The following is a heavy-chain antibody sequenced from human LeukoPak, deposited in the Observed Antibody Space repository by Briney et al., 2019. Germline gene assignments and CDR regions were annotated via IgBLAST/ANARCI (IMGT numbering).Heavy chain of an antibody. CDR1: GGSISSYY. Sequence: SETLSLTCTVSGGSISSYYWSWIRQPPGKGLEWIGHIYYTGSTNYNPSLKSRVTISIDTSKNQFSLKLTSVTAADTAVYYCARDSGSGTYYWGQGALVTVSS. D-gene: IGHD6-19*01. V-gene: IGHV4-59*01. CDR3: ARDSGSGTYY. CDR2: IYYTGST. J-gene: IGHJ4*02.